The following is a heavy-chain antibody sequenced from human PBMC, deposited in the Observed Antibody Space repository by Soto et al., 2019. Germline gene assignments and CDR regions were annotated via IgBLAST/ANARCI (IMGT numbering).Heavy chain of an antibody. V-gene: IGHV3-48*03. J-gene: IGHJ4*02. CDR3: ARDKRAYSGYDSGFDY. CDR2: ISTGGTTI. CDR1: GFTFSNYE. Sequence: EVHLVESGGGLVQPGGSLRLSCAASGFTFSNYEMNWVRQAPGRGLEWVSYISTGGTTIYYADSVKGRFTISRDNAKNSLYRQMNSLRAGDAAVHYCARDKRAYSGYDSGFDYWGQGTQVTLSS. D-gene: IGHD5-12*01.